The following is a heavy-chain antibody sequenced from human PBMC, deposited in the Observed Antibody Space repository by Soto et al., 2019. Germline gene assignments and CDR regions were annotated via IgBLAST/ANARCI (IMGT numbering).Heavy chain of an antibody. Sequence: GGSLRLSCAASGFTFSSYGMHWVRQAPGKGLEWVAVIWYDGSNKYYADSVKGRFTISRDNSKNTLYLQMNSLRAEDTAVYYCARVRTGGYCSSTSCWAGYYYMDVWGKGTTVT. CDR1: GFTFSSYG. J-gene: IGHJ6*03. D-gene: IGHD2-2*01. CDR3: ARVRTGGYCSSTSCWAGYYYMDV. CDR2: IWYDGSNK. V-gene: IGHV3-33*01.